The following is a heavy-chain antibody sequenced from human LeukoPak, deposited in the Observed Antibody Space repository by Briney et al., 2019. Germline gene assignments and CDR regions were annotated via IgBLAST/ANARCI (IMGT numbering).Heavy chain of an antibody. CDR3: ARGSSMVISYFDY. CDR1: GGSISSGGYY. J-gene: IGHJ4*02. V-gene: IGHV4-31*03. CDR2: IYYSGST. Sequence: SETLSLTSTVSGGSISSGGYYWSWIRQHPGKGLEWIGYIYYSGSTYYNPSLKSRVTISVDTSKNQFSLKLSSVTAADTAVYYCARGSSMVISYFDYWGQGTLVTVSS. D-gene: IGHD5-18*01.